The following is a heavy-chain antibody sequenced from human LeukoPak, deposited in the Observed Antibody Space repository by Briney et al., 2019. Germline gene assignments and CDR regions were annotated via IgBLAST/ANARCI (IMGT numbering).Heavy chain of an antibody. CDR1: GGSISSYY. V-gene: IGHV4-59*08. Sequence: PSETLSLTCTVSGGSISSYYWSWIRQPPGKGLEWIGYIYYSGSTNYNPSLNRRVTISVDTSKNQFSLKLSSVTAADTAVYYCARQHLGYCSGGSCYSDYWGQGTLVTASS. CDR3: ARQHLGYCSGGSCYSDY. J-gene: IGHJ4*02. D-gene: IGHD2-15*01. CDR2: IYYSGST.